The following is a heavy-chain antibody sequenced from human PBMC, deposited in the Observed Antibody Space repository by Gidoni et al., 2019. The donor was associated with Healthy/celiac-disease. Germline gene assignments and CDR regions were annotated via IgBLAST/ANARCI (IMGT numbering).Heavy chain of an antibody. J-gene: IGHJ4*02. Sequence: QVQLQQWGAGLLKPSETLSLTCAVYGGSFSGYYWSWTRQPPGKGLEWIGEINHSGSTNYNPSLKSRVTISVVTSKNQFSLKLSSVTAADTAVYYCAREGWNYGIDYWGQGTLVTVSS. CDR2: INHSGST. CDR3: AREGWNYGIDY. D-gene: IGHD1-7*01. V-gene: IGHV4-34*01. CDR1: GGSFSGYY.